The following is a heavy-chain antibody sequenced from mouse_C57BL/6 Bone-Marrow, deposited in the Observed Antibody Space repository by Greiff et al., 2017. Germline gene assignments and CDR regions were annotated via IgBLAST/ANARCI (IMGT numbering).Heavy chain of an antibody. CDR3: ARKSYGLYAMDY. D-gene: IGHD1-1*02. J-gene: IGHJ4*01. V-gene: IGHV1-19*01. Sequence: EVQLQQSGPVLVKPGASVKMSCKASGYTFTDYYMNWVKQSHGKSLEWIGVINPYNGGTSYNQKFKGKATLTVDKSSSTAYMELNSLTSKDSAVYYCARKSYGLYAMDYWGQGTSVTVSS. CDR1: GYTFTDYY. CDR2: INPYNGGT.